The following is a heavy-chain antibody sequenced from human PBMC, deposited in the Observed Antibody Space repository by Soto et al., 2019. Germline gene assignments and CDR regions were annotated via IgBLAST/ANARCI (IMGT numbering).Heavy chain of an antibody. CDR3: AHHIYDYIWGNYRYPY. J-gene: IGHJ4*02. D-gene: IGHD3-16*02. CDR1: GFALNTIGEG. V-gene: IGHV2-5*02. Sequence: QITLKESGPTLVKPTQTLTLTCTFSGFALNTIGEGVGWVRQPPGKALEWLALIFWDDDKRYSPSLRNRLTITKDTSKNQVVLTMTDMDPVDTATYYCAHHIYDYIWGNYRYPYWGQGTLVTVSS. CDR2: IFWDDDK.